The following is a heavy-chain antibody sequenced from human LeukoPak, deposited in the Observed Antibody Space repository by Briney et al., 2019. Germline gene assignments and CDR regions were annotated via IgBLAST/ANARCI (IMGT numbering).Heavy chain of an antibody. CDR1: GGSISSYY. Sequence: SETLSLTCTVSGGSISSYYWSWIRQPPGKGLEWIGYIYCSGSTNYNPSLKSRVTISVDTSKNQFSLKLSSVTAADTAVYYCARERGGPYDYIWGSYYNWFDPWGQGTLVTVSS. D-gene: IGHD3-16*01. CDR2: IYCSGST. J-gene: IGHJ5*02. V-gene: IGHV4-59*01. CDR3: ARERGGPYDYIWGSYYNWFDP.